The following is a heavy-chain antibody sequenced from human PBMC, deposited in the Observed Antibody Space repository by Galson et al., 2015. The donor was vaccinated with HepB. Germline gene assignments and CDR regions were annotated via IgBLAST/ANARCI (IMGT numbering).Heavy chain of an antibody. J-gene: IGHJ4*02. Sequence: SVKVSCKVSGYTHTELYMHWVRQAPGKGLEWMGGFDPEDGETIYAQKFQGRVTMTEDTSTDTAYMELSSLRSEDTAVYYCATITIFGVVITRSFDYWGQGTLVTVSS. CDR2: FDPEDGET. CDR3: ATITIFGVVITRSFDY. CDR1: GYTHTELY. D-gene: IGHD3-3*01. V-gene: IGHV1-24*01.